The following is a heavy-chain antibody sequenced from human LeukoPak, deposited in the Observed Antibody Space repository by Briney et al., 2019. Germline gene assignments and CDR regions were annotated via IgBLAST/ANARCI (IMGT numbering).Heavy chain of an antibody. CDR3: VGYYYGSGSLPGH. Sequence: GGSLRLSCSASGFTFSTYAMHWVRQAPGKGLEYVSAITSSGGSTFYADSVKGRFTISRDNSKNTLYLQMSSLRTEDTAVYYCVGYYYGSGSLPGHWGQGTLVTVPS. V-gene: IGHV3-64D*09. CDR2: ITSSGGST. J-gene: IGHJ4*02. D-gene: IGHD3-10*01. CDR1: GFTFSTYA.